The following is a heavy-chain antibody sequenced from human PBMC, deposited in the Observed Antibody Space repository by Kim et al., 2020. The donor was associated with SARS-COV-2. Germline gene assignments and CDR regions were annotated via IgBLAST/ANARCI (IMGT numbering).Heavy chain of an antibody. CDR3: ARDKDDITTLRGLITPGWFDP. Sequence: ASVKVSCKASGYTFNNYGISWVRQAPGQGLEWMGWISANNGNTNYAQKVQGRLTLTTDTSTNTGYLELRSLRSDDTAIYYCARDKDDITTLRGLITPGWFDPWGQGTLVTVSS. D-gene: IGHD3-10*01. CDR2: ISANNGNT. V-gene: IGHV1-18*04. J-gene: IGHJ5*02. CDR1: GYTFNNYG.